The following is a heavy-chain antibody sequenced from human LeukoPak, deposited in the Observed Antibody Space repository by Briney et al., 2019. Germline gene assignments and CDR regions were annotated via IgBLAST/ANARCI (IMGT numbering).Heavy chain of an antibody. CDR1: GFTFSSYA. Sequence: PGGSLRLSCAASGFTFSSYAMHWVRQAPGKGLEWVAVISYDGSNKYYADSVKGRFTISRDNSKNTLYLQMNSLRAEDTAVYYCARESYDDYVFDYWGQGTLVTVSS. J-gene: IGHJ4*02. D-gene: IGHD4-17*01. V-gene: IGHV3-30*04. CDR3: ARESYDDYVFDY. CDR2: ISYDGSNK.